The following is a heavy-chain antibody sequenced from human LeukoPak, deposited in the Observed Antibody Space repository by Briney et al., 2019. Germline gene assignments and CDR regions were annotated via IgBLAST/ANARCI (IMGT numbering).Heavy chain of an antibody. D-gene: IGHD6-13*01. J-gene: IGHJ4*02. CDR2: INPNSGGT. V-gene: IGHV1-2*02. CDR1: GYTFTGYY. CDR3: ARGSRRQQLVLLFDY. Sequence: ASVKVSCKASGYTFTGYYMHWVRQAPGQGLEWMGWINPNSGGTNYAQKFQGRVTMTRDTSISTAYMELSRLRSDDTAVYCCARGSRRQQLVLLFDYWGQGTLVTVSS.